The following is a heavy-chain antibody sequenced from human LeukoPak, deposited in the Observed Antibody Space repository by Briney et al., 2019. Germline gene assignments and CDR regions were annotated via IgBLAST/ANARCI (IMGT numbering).Heavy chain of an antibody. CDR2: IWYDGSNK. D-gene: IGHD1-1*01. CDR1: GFTFSSYG. Sequence: GGSLRLSCAASGFTFSSYGMHWVRQAPGKGLEWVAVIWYDGSNKYYADSVKGRFTISRDNSKNTLYLQMNSLRAEDTAVYYCARGRGTTGSYYFDYWGQGTLVTVSS. J-gene: IGHJ4*02. CDR3: ARGRGTTGSYYFDY. V-gene: IGHV3-33*01.